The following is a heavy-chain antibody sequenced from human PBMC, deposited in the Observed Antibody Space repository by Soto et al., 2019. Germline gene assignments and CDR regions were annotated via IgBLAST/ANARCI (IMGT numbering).Heavy chain of an antibody. Sequence: VQLVESGGGLVQPGRSLRLSCAASGFTFDDYAMHWVRQAPGKGLEWVSGISWNSGSIGYADSVKGRFTISRDNAKNSLYLQMNSLRAEDTALYYCAKDALGYDFWSGYSEGSWFDPWGQGTLVTVSS. J-gene: IGHJ5*02. V-gene: IGHV3-9*01. CDR1: GFTFDDYA. CDR3: AKDALGYDFWSGYSEGSWFDP. CDR2: ISWNSGSI. D-gene: IGHD3-3*01.